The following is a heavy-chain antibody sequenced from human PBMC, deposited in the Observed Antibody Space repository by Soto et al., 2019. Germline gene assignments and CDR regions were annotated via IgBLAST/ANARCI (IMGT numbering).Heavy chain of an antibody. CDR2: ISSSNSTI. CDR3: ARGFKYAVAGRGIDY. Sequence: QVQLVESGGGLVKPGGSLRLSCAASGFTFSDYYMTWIRQAPGKGLEWISYISSSNSTISYAKSVKRRFTISRDNAKNSLYLQMNSLRVEDTAVYYCARGFKYAVAGRGIDYWGQGTRITVSS. J-gene: IGHJ4*02. V-gene: IGHV3-11*01. D-gene: IGHD6-13*01. CDR1: GFTFSDYY.